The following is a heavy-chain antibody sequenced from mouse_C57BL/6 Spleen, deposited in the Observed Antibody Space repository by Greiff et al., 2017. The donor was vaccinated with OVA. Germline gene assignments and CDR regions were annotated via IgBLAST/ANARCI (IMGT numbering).Heavy chain of an antibody. CDR1: GYTFTSYW. V-gene: IGHV1-50*01. Sequence: QVQLQQPGAELVKPGASVKLSCKASGYTFTSYWMQWVKQRPGQGLEWIGEIDPSDGSTNYNQKFKGKATLTVDKSYSTAYMQLRSLTSEDSAVYSCARNYCGSSYGSWFAYWGQGTLVTVAA. J-gene: IGHJ3*01. CDR3: ARNYCGSSYGSWFAY. D-gene: IGHD1-1*01. CDR2: IDPSDGST.